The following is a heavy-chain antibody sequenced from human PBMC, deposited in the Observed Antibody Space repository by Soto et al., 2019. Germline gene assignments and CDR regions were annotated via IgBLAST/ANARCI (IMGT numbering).Heavy chain of an antibody. D-gene: IGHD2-15*01. CDR2: IIPNLGIT. CDR1: GGTLSSDT. CDR3: ARDKGYCSGASCPEFDY. Sequence: QVQLVQSGAEVKKPGSSVKVSCKASGGTLSSDTFSWVRQAPGQGLEWMGRIIPNLGITNYAQKFQGRITIIVDKSTSTAYMELSSLRSEDTAVYYCARDKGYCSGASCPEFDYWGQGTLVTVSS. V-gene: IGHV1-69*08. J-gene: IGHJ4*02.